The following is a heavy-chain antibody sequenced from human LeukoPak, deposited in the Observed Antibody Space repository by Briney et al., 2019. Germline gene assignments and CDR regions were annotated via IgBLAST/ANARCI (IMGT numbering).Heavy chain of an antibody. D-gene: IGHD3-22*01. Sequence: SETLSLTCAVYGGSFSGYYWSWIRQPPGKGLEWIGEINHSGSTNYNPSLKSRVTISVDTSKNQFSLKLSSVTAADTAVYYCAREPMIVVVPLLDAFDIWGQGTMVTVSS. J-gene: IGHJ3*02. CDR3: AREPMIVVVPLLDAFDI. CDR1: GGSFSGYY. CDR2: INHSGST. V-gene: IGHV4-34*01.